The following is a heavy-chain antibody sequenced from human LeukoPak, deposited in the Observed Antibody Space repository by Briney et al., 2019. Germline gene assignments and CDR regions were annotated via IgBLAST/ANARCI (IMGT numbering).Heavy chain of an antibody. J-gene: IGHJ4*02. Sequence: ASGKASCTVSGSTLTNISIVWGRQAPGKGLECMGTFGPKVSETINAQKLQIRLKMTAYTYTDTAYMEMSSLQSEDTAVYYYARGAMVYEYWGQGGMVTVSS. V-gene: IGHV1-24*01. CDR3: ARGAMVYEY. D-gene: IGHD3-10*01. CDR2: FGPKVSET. CDR1: GSTLTNIS.